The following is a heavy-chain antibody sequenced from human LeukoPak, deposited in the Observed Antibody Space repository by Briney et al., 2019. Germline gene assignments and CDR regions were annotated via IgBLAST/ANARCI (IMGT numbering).Heavy chain of an antibody. J-gene: IGHJ4*02. D-gene: IGHD3-22*01. V-gene: IGHV3-23*01. CDR3: AKDRQHSSGSYWGAFDY. Sequence: GGSLRLSCAASGFTSSNYAMAWVRQAPGKGLEWVAGISGNAANTWYADSVKGRFTISRDNFRNTVSLQMNSLRAEDTAAYYCAKDRQHSSGSYWGAFDYWGQRTLVTVSS. CDR2: ISGNAANT. CDR1: GFTSSNYA.